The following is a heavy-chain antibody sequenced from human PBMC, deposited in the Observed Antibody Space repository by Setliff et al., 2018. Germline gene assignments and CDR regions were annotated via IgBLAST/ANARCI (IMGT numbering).Heavy chain of an antibody. CDR2: ISAYNGKT. J-gene: IGHJ4*02. Sequence: ASVKVSCKASGYTLSNSILSWVRQAPGQGLEWMGWISAYNGKTYFAQKFQDRITLTTDTSTNTGYLELRGLRSDDTAVYYCLRLVRYCTKIARQATSGDEVWGLGTLVTVSS. CDR3: LRLVRYCTKIARQATSGDEV. D-gene: IGHD2-8*01. V-gene: IGHV1-18*01. CDR1: GYTLSNSI.